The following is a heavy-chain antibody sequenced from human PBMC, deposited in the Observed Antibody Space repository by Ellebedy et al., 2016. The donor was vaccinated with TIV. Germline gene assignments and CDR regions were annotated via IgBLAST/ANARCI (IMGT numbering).Heavy chain of an antibody. D-gene: IGHD3-22*01. CDR2: INPSGGST. CDR3: ARGRGSGDYYGWGDY. J-gene: IGHJ4*02. Sequence: AASVKVSCKASGYTFTSYYMHWLRQPPGQGLEWMGIINPSGGSTSYAQKFQGRRTMTRDTSTSTVYMELGSLRSEDTAVYYSARGRGSGDYYGWGDYWGQGTLVTVSS. V-gene: IGHV1-46*01. CDR1: GYTFTSYY.